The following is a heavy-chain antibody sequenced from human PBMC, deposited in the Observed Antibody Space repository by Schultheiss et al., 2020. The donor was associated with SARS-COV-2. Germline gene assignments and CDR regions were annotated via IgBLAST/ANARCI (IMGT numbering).Heavy chain of an antibody. CDR2: ISGSGGST. CDR3: ARDSTMVQGVIISGMDV. D-gene: IGHD3-10*01. CDR1: GFTFSDYY. Sequence: GGSLRLSCAASGFTFSDYYMSWIRQAPGKGLEWVSAISGSGGSTYYADSVKGRFTISRDNSKNTLYLQMNSLRAEDTAVYYCARDSTMVQGVIISGMDVWGQGTTVTVSS. J-gene: IGHJ6*02. V-gene: IGHV3-23*01.